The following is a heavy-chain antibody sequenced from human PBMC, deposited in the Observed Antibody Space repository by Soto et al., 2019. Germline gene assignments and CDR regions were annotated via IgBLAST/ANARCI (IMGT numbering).Heavy chain of an antibody. V-gene: IGHV3-30-3*01. CDR3: ARDGGKGAPGTFDY. Sequence: PGGSLRLSCAASGFDFNTYSMQWVRQAPGKGLEWVTVISYDGSNRFYADSVKGQFTVSRDNTKNTLYLQMNSLRLDDTAVYYCARDGGKGAPGTFDYWGQGTLVTVSS. CDR1: GFDFNTYS. CDR2: ISYDGSNR. J-gene: IGHJ4*02. D-gene: IGHD6-13*01.